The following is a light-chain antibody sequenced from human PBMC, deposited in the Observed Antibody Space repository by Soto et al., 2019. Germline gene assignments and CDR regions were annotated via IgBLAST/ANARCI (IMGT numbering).Light chain of an antibody. CDR1: QSVSSSY. V-gene: IGKV3-20*01. CDR2: GAS. CDR3: QQYDTSPWT. Sequence: EIVLTQSPGTLSLSPGDRATLSCRASQSVSSSYLAWYQHKPGQAPRLLIYGASSRAPGIPDRFSGSGSGTDFTLTISRLEHEDLAVYYCQQYDTSPWTFGQGTKVEIK. J-gene: IGKJ1*01.